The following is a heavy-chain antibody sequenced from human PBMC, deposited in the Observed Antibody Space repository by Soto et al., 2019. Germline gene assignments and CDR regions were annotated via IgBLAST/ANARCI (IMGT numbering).Heavy chain of an antibody. Sequence: SPTLSLTCAISGDSVSSNSAAWNWIRQSPSRGLEWLGRTYYRSKWYNDYAVSVKSRITINPDTSKNQFSLQLNSVTPEDTAVYYCARVTLYYYGSGSFPSVDWFDPWGQGTLVTVSS. J-gene: IGHJ5*02. D-gene: IGHD3-10*01. CDR3: ARVTLYYYGSGSFPSVDWFDP. CDR2: TYYRSKWYN. CDR1: GDSVSSNSAA. V-gene: IGHV6-1*01.